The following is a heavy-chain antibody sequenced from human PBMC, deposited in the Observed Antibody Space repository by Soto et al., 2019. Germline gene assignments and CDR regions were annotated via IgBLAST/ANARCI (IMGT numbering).Heavy chain of an antibody. CDR3: AKNSGWFNT. D-gene: IGHD3-10*01. V-gene: IGHV3-23*01. J-gene: IGHJ5*02. CDR2: IDGSGGAT. Sequence: AGGSLRLSCAASGFPFGITDMSWVRQAPGKGLEWVSTIDGSGGATHYADSVKGRFTISRDNSKNTVFLQMSSLRADDTAVYYCAKNSGWFNTWGQGPMVTV. CDR1: GFPFGITD.